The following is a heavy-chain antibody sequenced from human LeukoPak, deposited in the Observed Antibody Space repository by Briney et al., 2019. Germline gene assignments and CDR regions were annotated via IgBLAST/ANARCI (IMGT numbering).Heavy chain of an antibody. V-gene: IGHV3-30-3*01. J-gene: IGHJ4*02. CDR3: ARGFNSGLNYFDY. D-gene: IGHD1-1*01. CDR1: GFTFSSYA. Sequence: GGSLRLSCAASGFTFSSYAMHWVRQAPGKGLEWVALMLYDGSNQYYADSVKGRFTISRDNSKNTLYLQMNSLRAEDTAVYYCARGFNSGLNYFDYWGQGTLVTVSS. CDR2: MLYDGSNQ.